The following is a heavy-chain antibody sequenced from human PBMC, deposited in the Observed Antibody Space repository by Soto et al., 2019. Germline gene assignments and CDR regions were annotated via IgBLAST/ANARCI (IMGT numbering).Heavy chain of an antibody. CDR2: ISYDGSNK. D-gene: IGHD2-15*01. CDR3: EKEKGLSCSGGRCFPFYYYGMDV. J-gene: IGHJ6*02. V-gene: IGHV3-30*18. CDR1: GFSFSSYG. Sequence: QVQLVESGGGVVQPGRSLRLSCAVSGFSFSSYGMHWVRQAPGKGLEWVAVISYDGSNKYYGDSVKGRFTISRDNSKNKRYLQMNSLRAEDTAVYYCEKEKGLSCSGGRCFPFYYYGMDVWGQGTTVTVSS.